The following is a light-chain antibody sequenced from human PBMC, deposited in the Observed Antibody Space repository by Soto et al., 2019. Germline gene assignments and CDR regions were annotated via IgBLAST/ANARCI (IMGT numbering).Light chain of an antibody. Sequence: QSVLKQPPSVSSTPGQKVTISCSGSSSNIGGNSVSWYQQRPGTAPKLLIYDDNKRPSGIPDRFSGSKSGTSATLGITGFQTGDEADYYCGSWDSSLSAYVFGTGTKVTVL. CDR1: SSNIGGNS. CDR3: GSWDSSLSAYV. J-gene: IGLJ1*01. CDR2: DDN. V-gene: IGLV1-51*01.